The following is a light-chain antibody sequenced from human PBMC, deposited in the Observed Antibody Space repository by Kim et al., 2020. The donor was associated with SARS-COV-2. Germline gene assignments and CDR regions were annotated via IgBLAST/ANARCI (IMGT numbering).Light chain of an antibody. CDR2: AAS. CDR1: EDIYSS. V-gene: IGKV1-27*01. Sequence: ASVGDRATISCRESEDIYSSLAWYQQKPGKVPKVLIYAASTGKSGVPCRFSGRGSGTEFTLTISSLQTEDIATYYWQKYNSAPWTFGPGTKVDIK. J-gene: IGKJ1*01. CDR3: QKYNSAPWT.